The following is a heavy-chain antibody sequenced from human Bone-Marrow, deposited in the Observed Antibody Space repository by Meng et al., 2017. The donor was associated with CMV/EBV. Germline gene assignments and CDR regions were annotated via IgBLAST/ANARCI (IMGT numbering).Heavy chain of an antibody. CDR3: ASTFTSSGNDY. D-gene: IGHD1-26*01. CDR2: ISSSGSTI. Sequence: GESLKISCAASGFTFSDYYMSWIRQAPGKGLEWVSYISSSGSTIYYADSVKGRFTISRDNAKNSLYLQMNSLRAEDTAVYYWASTFTSSGNDYWGQGTLVTVSS. J-gene: IGHJ4*02. CDR1: GFTFSDYY. V-gene: IGHV3-11*04.